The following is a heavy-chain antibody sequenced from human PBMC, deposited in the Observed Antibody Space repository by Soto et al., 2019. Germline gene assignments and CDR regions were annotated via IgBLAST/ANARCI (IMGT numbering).Heavy chain of an antibody. CDR2: ISATGGST. D-gene: IGHD2-21*02. V-gene: IGHV3-23*01. Sequence: EVQLLESGGGLVQPGGSLILSCAASGFTFSSYTMSWVRQAPGKGLEWVSGISATGGSTYYADSVKGRFTFSRDNSKNTLYLQMNSLRAEDTAVYYCAKGFIRDCGGDCTVDTWGQGTLVTVSS. J-gene: IGHJ5*02. CDR1: GFTFSSYT. CDR3: AKGFIRDCGGDCTVDT.